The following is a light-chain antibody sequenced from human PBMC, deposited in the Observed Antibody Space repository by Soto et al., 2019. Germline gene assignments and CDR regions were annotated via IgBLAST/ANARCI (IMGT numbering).Light chain of an antibody. J-gene: IGLJ2*01. CDR2: EVN. Sequence: QSVLTQPPSASGSPGQSVTIACTGTSSDVGGYKYVSWYQQHPGKAPKLMIYEVNKRPSGVPDRFSGSKSGHTASLTVSGLQADEEADYFCSSYAGRNIVLFGGGTKVTVL. CDR3: SSYAGRNIVL. CDR1: SSDVGGYKY. V-gene: IGLV2-8*01.